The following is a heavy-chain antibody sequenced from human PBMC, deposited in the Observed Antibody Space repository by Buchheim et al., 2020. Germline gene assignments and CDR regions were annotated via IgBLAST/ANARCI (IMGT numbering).Heavy chain of an antibody. Sequence: QLQLQESGPGLVKPSETLSLTCTVSGGSISSSSYYWGWIRQPPGKGLEWIGSISYSGSTYYNPSLKSRVTISVEKCRYHFSLKLSSVTAADTAVYYCARHSNTYGDRFDYWGQGTL. D-gene: IGHD4-17*01. CDR3: ARHSNTYGDRFDY. CDR2: ISYSGST. J-gene: IGHJ4*02. V-gene: IGHV4-39*01. CDR1: GGSISSSSYY.